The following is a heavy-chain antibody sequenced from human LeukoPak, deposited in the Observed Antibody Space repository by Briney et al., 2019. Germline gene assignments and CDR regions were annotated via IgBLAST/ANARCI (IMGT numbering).Heavy chain of an antibody. D-gene: IGHD1-26*01. CDR3: AGPAGTYWYFDL. J-gene: IGHJ2*01. V-gene: IGHV4-30-4*08. CDR2: IYYSGNS. Sequence: SETLSLTCTVSGGSISSGDYYWSWIRQPPEKGLEWIEYIYYSGNSYYNPSLKSRVTMSVDTSKNQFSLKVSSVTAADTAVYYCAGPAGTYWYFDLWGRGTLVTVSS. CDR1: GGSISSGDYY.